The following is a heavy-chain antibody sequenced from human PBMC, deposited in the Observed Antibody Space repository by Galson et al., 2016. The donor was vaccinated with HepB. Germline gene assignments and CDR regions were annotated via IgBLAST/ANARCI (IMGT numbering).Heavy chain of an antibody. D-gene: IGHD6-19*01. J-gene: IGHJ2*01. CDR2: ISVSSSYI. CDR3: ARDSSSGWTTGPWYSDL. Sequence: SLRLSCAASGFTFTSHSMHWVRQAPGKGLEWVSSISVSSSYIYYADSVEGRFTISRDNAKKSLYLQMNSLRAEDTAVYYCARDSSSGWTTGPWYSDLWGRGTLVTVSS. CDR1: GFTFTSHS. V-gene: IGHV3-21*01.